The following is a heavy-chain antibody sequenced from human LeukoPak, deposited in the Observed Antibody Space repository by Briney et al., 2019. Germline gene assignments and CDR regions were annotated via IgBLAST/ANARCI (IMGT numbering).Heavy chain of an antibody. Sequence: SETLSLTCSVSGYSVTSGSYYWSWIRQPPGKGLEWIGSVYYSGSTNCNPSLKSRGTISVDTFKNQFSLRLSSVTAADTAVYYCAREGGNYFDYWGQGALVTVSS. V-gene: IGHV4-61*01. CDR3: AREGGNYFDY. J-gene: IGHJ4*02. D-gene: IGHD1-26*01. CDR2: VYYSGST. CDR1: GYSVTSGSYY.